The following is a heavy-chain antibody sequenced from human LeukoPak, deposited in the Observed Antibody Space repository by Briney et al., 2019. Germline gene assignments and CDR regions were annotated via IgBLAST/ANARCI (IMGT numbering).Heavy chain of an antibody. J-gene: IGHJ6*03. CDR3: ARSAPAAAGTGPMDV. CDR2: ISSSSTST. D-gene: IGHD6-13*01. Sequence: GGSLRLSCAASGFTFSTYAMSWVRQAPGKGLEWVSSISSSSTSTNYADSVKGRFTISRDNAKNSLYLQMNSLRAEDTTVYYCARSAPAAAGTGPMDVWGKGTTVTVSS. CDR1: GFTFSTYA. V-gene: IGHV3-21*01.